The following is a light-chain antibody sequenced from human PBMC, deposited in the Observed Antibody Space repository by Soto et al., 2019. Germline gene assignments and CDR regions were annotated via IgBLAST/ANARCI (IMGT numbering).Light chain of an antibody. CDR3: FSYTASDMWV. Sequence: QSALTQPRSVSGSPGQSVTISCTGTNSDVGAYTLVSWYQQLPGKAPKPIISAVTYRPSGVPDRFSGSKSGNTASLTISGLQTEDEADYYCFSYTASDMWVFGGGTKLTVL. J-gene: IGLJ3*02. CDR2: AVT. V-gene: IGLV2-11*01. CDR1: NSDVGAYTL.